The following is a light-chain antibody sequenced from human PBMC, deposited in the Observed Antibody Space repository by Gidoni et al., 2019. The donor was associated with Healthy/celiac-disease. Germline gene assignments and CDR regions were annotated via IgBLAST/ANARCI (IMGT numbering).Light chain of an antibody. Sequence: EIVLTQSPGTLSLSPGERATLSCRASQSVSSSYLAWYQQKPGQAPRLLSYGASSRATGIPDRVSGSGSGTDFTLTISRLEPEDFAVYYCQQDGSSPETFGKGTKVEIK. J-gene: IGKJ1*01. V-gene: IGKV3-20*01. CDR2: GAS. CDR1: QSVSSSY. CDR3: QQDGSSPET.